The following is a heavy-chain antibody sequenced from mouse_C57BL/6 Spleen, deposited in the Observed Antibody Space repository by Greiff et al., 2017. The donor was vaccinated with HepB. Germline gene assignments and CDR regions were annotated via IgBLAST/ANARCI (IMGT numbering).Heavy chain of an antibody. CDR2: IYPGDGDT. CDR1: GYAFSSSW. CDR3: ARSLYYYGSSYHYAMDY. Sequence: VQLQQSGPELVKPGASVKISCKASGYAFSSSWMNWVKQRPGKGLEWIGRIYPGDGDTNYNGKFKGKATLTADKSSSTAYMQLSSLTSEDSAVYFCARSLYYYGSSYHYAMDYWGQGTSVTVSS. D-gene: IGHD1-1*01. J-gene: IGHJ4*01. V-gene: IGHV1-82*01.